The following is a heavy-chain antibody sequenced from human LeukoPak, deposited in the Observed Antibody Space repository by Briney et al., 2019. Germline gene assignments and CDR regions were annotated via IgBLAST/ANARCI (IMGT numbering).Heavy chain of an antibody. V-gene: IGHV3-23*01. CDR3: AKDGMVRGVIIDYFDC. CDR2: ISGSGGNT. J-gene: IGHJ4*02. Sequence: PGGSLRLSCAASGFTFSSYAMSWVRQAPGKGLEWVSAISGSGGNTYYADSVKGRFTISRDNSKNTLYLQMNNLRAEDTAVYYCAKDGMVRGVIIDYFDCWGQGTLVTVSS. D-gene: IGHD3-10*01. CDR1: GFTFSSYA.